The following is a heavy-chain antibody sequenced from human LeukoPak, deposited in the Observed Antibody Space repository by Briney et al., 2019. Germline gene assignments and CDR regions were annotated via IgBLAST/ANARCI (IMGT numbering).Heavy chain of an antibody. J-gene: IGHJ6*02. CDR2: ISYDGSNK. Sequence: GGSLRLSCAASGFTFSSYAMHWVRQAPGKGLEWVAVISYDGSNKYYAVSVKGRFTISRDNSKNTLYLQMNSLRAEDTAVYYCAKDRSGSYYIYGMDVWGQGTTVTVSS. CDR3: AKDRSGSYYIYGMDV. D-gene: IGHD1-26*01. V-gene: IGHV3-30*04. CDR1: GFTFSSYA.